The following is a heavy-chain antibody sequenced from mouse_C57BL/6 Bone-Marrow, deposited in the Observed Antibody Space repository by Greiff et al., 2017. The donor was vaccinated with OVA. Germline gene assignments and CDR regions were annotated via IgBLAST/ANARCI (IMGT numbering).Heavy chain of an antibody. V-gene: IGHV1-52*01. Sequence: QVQLQQPGAELVRPGSSVKLSCKASGYTFTSYWMHWVKQRPIQGLEWIGNIDPSDSETHYNQKFKDKATLTVDKSSSTAYMQLSSLTSEDSAVYFCARGHYSNYEGAYWGQGTLVTVSA. CDR3: ARGHYSNYEGAY. CDR2: IDPSDSET. CDR1: GYTFTSYW. J-gene: IGHJ3*01. D-gene: IGHD2-5*01.